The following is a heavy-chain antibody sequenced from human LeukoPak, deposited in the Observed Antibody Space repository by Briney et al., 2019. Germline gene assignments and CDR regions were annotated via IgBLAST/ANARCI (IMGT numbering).Heavy chain of an antibody. D-gene: IGHD3-22*01. CDR2: ISSSSSTI. CDR3: AKDRVHYYDSRGYYGAFDY. CDR1: GFTFSSYS. J-gene: IGHJ4*02. Sequence: GGSLRLSCAASGFTFSSYSMNWVRQAPGKGLEWVSYISSSSSTIYYADSVKGRFTISRDNAKNSLYLQMNSLRDEDTAVYYCAKDRVHYYDSRGYYGAFDYWGQGTLVTVSS. V-gene: IGHV3-48*02.